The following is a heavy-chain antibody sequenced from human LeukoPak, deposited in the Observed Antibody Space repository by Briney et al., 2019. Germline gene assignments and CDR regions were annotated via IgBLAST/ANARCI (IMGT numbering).Heavy chain of an antibody. Sequence: SETLSLTCTVSGGSISSYYWSWIRQPAGKGLEWIGRIYTSGSTNYNPSLKSRVTVSVDTSKNQFSLKLSSVTAADTAVYYCARAKGVAATPSSVGFDYWGQGTLVTVSS. CDR2: IYTSGST. V-gene: IGHV4-4*07. J-gene: IGHJ4*02. CDR1: GGSISSYY. CDR3: ARAKGVAATPSSVGFDY. D-gene: IGHD2-15*01.